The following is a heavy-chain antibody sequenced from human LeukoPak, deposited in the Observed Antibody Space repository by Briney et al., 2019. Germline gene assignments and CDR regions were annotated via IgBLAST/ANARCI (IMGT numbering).Heavy chain of an antibody. V-gene: IGHV4-39*02. CDR1: GGSISSNNHY. J-gene: IGHJ2*01. CDR3: AREIPSRYFDL. D-gene: IGHD2-2*01. CDR2: IYYSGNT. Sequence: SETLSLTCTVSGGSISSNNHYWGWIRQPPGKGLEWLGSIYYSGNTYYYPSLKSRVTISVDTSKSQFSLSLSSVTAADTAVYYCAREIPSRYFDLWGRGTLVTVSS.